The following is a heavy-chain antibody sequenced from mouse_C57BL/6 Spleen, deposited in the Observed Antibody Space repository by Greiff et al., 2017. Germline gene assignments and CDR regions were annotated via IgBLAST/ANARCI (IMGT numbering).Heavy chain of an antibody. V-gene: IGHV1-26*01. CDR3: AGHYYGSSWYFDV. Sequence: EVQLQQSGPGLVKPGASVKISCKASGYTFTDYYMNWVKQSHGKSLEWIGDINPNNGGTSYNQKFKGKVTLTVDKSSSTAYMELRSLSSEDSAVYYCAGHYYGSSWYFDVWGTGTTVTVSS. D-gene: IGHD1-1*01. CDR2: INPNNGGT. J-gene: IGHJ1*03. CDR1: GYTFTDYY.